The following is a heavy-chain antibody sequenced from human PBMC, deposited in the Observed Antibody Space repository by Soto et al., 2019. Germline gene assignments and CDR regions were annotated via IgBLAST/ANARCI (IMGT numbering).Heavy chain of an antibody. J-gene: IGHJ6*02. D-gene: IGHD6-13*01. CDR1: GGTFSSYA. Sequence: GASVKVSCKASGGTFSSYAISWVRQAPGQGLEWMGGIIPIFGTANYAQKFQGRVTITADESTSTAYMELSSLRSEDTAVYYCAREVGAAAGTNYYYGMDVWGQGTTVTVSS. V-gene: IGHV1-69*13. CDR2: IIPIFGTA. CDR3: AREVGAAAGTNYYYGMDV.